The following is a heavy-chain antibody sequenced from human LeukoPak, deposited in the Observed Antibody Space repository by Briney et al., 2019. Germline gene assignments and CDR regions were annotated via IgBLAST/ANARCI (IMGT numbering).Heavy chain of an antibody. J-gene: IGHJ4*02. V-gene: IGHV4-38-2*02. Sequence: SETLSLTCTVSDYSISSGYYWGWIRPPPGEGLEWIGSIYHSGSTYYNPSLKSRVSISVDTSKNQFSLKLSSVAAADTAVYYCARQEWSGSDYFDYWGQGTLVTVSS. CDR1: DYSISSGYY. CDR3: ARQEWSGSDYFDY. CDR2: IYHSGST. D-gene: IGHD3-3*01.